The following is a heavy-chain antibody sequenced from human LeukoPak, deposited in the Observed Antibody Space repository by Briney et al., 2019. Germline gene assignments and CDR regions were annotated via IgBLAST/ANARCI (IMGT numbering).Heavy chain of an antibody. CDR1: GFTFSSYA. CDR3: AKPMKVVVIGAHDY. CDR2: ISGSGGST. J-gene: IGHJ4*02. D-gene: IGHD3-22*01. Sequence: PGGSLRLSWAASGFTFSSYAMSWVLQAPGKGLEWVSAISGSGGSTYYADSVKGRFTISRDNSKTTLYLQMNSLRAEDTAVYYCAKPMKVVVIGAHDYWGQGTLVTVSS. V-gene: IGHV3-23*01.